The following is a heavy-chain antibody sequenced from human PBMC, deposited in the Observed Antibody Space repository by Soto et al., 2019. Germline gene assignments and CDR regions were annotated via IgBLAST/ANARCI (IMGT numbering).Heavy chain of an antibody. Sequence: QLQLQESGSGLVKSSQTLSLTCAVSGGSISSDGYSWNWIRQPPGKGLEWIGYIFHSGSTYYNPSLKSRGTISVDRSGSQFSLRLSSVTAADTAVYYCARGSPIYYDSSSFDYWGQGTLVTVSS. J-gene: IGHJ4*02. CDR3: ARGSPIYYDSSSFDY. CDR1: GGSISSDGYS. V-gene: IGHV4-30-2*01. D-gene: IGHD3-22*01. CDR2: IFHSGST.